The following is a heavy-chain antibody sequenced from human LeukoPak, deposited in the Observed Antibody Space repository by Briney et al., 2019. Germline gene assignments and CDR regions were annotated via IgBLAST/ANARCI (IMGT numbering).Heavy chain of an antibody. CDR3: ARDTGWVDAFDI. CDR2: ISYDGSNK. CDR1: GFTFSSYA. D-gene: IGHD6-19*01. Sequence: GRSLRLSCAASGFTFSSYAMHWVRQAPGKGLEWVAVISYDGSNKYYADSVKGRFTISRDNSKNTLYLQMNSLRAEDTAVYYCARDTGWVDAFDIWGQGTMVTVSS. V-gene: IGHV3-30-3*01. J-gene: IGHJ3*02.